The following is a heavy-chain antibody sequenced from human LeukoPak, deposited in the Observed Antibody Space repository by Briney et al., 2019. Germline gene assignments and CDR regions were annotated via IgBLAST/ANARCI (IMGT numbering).Heavy chain of an antibody. V-gene: IGHV3-7*01. CDR1: GFTFSSYW. J-gene: IGHJ4*02. CDR3: AGCGDGLPCDFDY. Sequence: GGSLRLSCAASGFTFSSYWMSWVRQAPGKGLEWVANIKKDGSEKYYVDSVKGRFTISRDNAKNSLYLQMNSLRAEDTAVYYCAGCGDGLPCDFDYWGQGTLVTVSS. D-gene: IGHD3-10*01. CDR2: IKKDGSEK.